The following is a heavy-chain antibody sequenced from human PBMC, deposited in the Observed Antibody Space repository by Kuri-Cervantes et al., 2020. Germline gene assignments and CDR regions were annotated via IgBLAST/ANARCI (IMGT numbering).Heavy chain of an antibody. CDR3: ARCRFLPMVRGVIPAGGMDV. CDR2: IDWDNDE. D-gene: IGHD3-10*01. J-gene: IGHJ6*02. V-gene: IGHV2-70*11. Sequence: SGPTLVKPTQTLTVTCTFSGFSLTSSGMCVSWVRQPPGKALEWLARIDWDNDEYYTTSLKTRLTISKDTSRNQVVLTMTNVDPLDTATYNCARCRFLPMVRGVIPAGGMDVWGQGTTVTVSS. CDR1: GFSLTSSGMC.